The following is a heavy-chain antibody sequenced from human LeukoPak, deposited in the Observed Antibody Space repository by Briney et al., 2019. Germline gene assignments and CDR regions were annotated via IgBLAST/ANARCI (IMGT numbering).Heavy chain of an antibody. J-gene: IGHJ4*02. D-gene: IGHD4-17*01. CDR3: AKDPYGDYPPL. V-gene: IGHV3-23*01. Sequence: GGSLRLSCAASGFTFSSYAMSWVRQAPVKGLEWVSAISGSGGSTYYADTVKGRFTISRDNSKNTLYLQMNSLRAEDTAVYYCAKDPYGDYPPLWGQGTLVTVSS. CDR2: ISGSGGST. CDR1: GFTFSSYA.